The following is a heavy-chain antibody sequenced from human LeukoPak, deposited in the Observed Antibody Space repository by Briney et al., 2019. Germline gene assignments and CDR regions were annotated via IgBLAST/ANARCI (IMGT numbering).Heavy chain of an antibody. CDR2: IIPIFGTA. V-gene: IGHV1-69*01. CDR3: ARSPPSDSNYGFLTYYYYYYMDV. J-gene: IGHJ6*03. CDR1: GGTYSSYA. D-gene: IGHD4-11*01. Sequence: GASVKVSCKASGGTYSSYAISWVRQAPGQGLEWMGGIIPIFGTANYAQKFQGRVTITADEFTTTAYLELSSLRSEDTAVYYCARSPPSDSNYGFLTYYYYYYMDVWGKGTTVTVSS.